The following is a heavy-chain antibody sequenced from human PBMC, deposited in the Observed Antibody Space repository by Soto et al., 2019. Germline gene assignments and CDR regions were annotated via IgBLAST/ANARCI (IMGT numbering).Heavy chain of an antibody. CDR2: ISAYNGNT. CDR1: GYTFTSYG. V-gene: IGHV1-18*01. D-gene: IGHD3-9*01. Sequence: ASVKVSCKASGYTFTSYGISWVRQAPGQGLEWMGWISAYNGNTNYAQKLQGRVTMTTDTSTSTAYMELRSLRSDDTAVYYCARGESHYDILTGKALGYYYGIDVRAQRTTVTVSS. J-gene: IGHJ6*02. CDR3: ARGESHYDILTGKALGYYYGIDV.